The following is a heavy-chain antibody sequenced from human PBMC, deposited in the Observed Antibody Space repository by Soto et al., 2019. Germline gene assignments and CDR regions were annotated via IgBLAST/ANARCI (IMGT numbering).Heavy chain of an antibody. V-gene: IGHV4-30-4*01. Sequence: SETLSLTCTVSGGSISSGDYYWSWIRQPPGKGLEWIGYIYYSGSTYYNPSLKSRVTISVDTSKNQFSLKLSSVTAADTAVYYCARAFYDSSAYYPWYFDYWGQGTLVTVSS. CDR3: ARAFYDSSAYYPWYFDY. CDR2: IYYSGST. CDR1: GGSISSGDYY. J-gene: IGHJ4*02. D-gene: IGHD3-22*01.